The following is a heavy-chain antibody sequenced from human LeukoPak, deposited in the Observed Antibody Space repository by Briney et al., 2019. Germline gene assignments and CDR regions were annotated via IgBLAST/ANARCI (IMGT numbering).Heavy chain of an antibody. CDR3: GRPIVGATMIRDYMDV. J-gene: IGHJ6*03. V-gene: IGHV3-53*01. D-gene: IGHD1-26*01. CDR2: IYSGGST. Sequence: PVGSLRLYCESSGLTVSSNYMSLVRQAPGKGLEWVSVIYSGGSTYYADSVKDRFTISRDNSKNTLYLQMNSLRAEDTAVYYLGRPIVGATMIRDYMDVWGKGTTVTISS. CDR1: GLTVSSNY.